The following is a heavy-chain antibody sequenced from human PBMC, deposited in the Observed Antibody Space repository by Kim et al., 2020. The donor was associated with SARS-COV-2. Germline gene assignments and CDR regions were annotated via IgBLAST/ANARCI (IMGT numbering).Heavy chain of an antibody. CDR2: IKSKTDGGTT. Sequence: GGSLRLSCAASGFTFSNAWMSWVRQAPGKGLEWVGRIKSKTDGGTTDYAAPVKGRFTISRDDSKNTLYLQMNSLKTEDTAVYYCTTGFIGANYYDSSGYYSKNFLESAFDIWGQGTMVTVSS. CDR3: TTGFIGANYYDSSGYYSKNFLESAFDI. J-gene: IGHJ3*02. CDR1: GFTFSNAW. V-gene: IGHV3-15*01. D-gene: IGHD3-22*01.